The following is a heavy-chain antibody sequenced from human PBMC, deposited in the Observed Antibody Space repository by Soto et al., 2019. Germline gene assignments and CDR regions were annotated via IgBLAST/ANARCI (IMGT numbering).Heavy chain of an antibody. Sequence: GGSLRLSCAASGFTFSSYWMSWVRQAPGKGLEWVANIKQDGSEKYYVDSVKGRFTISRDNAKNSLYLQMNSLRAEDTAVYYGARGLVAAAGTLDYWGQGNLVTVSS. CDR1: GFTFSSYW. V-gene: IGHV3-7*01. CDR3: ARGLVAAAGTLDY. D-gene: IGHD6-13*01. J-gene: IGHJ4*02. CDR2: IKQDGSEK.